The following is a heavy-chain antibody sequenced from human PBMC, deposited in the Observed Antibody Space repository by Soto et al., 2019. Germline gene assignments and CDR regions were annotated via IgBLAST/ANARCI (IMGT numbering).Heavy chain of an antibody. D-gene: IGHD3-3*01. CDR3: ASGLRFLVWMIRRPAKSFHL. CDR2: ISYDGSNK. Sequence: GGSLRLSCAASGFTFSSYGMHWVRQAPGKGLEWVAVISYDGSNKYYADSVKGRFTISRDNSKNTLYLQMNSLRAEDTAVYYCASGLRFLVWMIRRPAKSFHLWGKGTLVTVS. CDR1: GFTFSSYG. J-gene: IGHJ1*01. V-gene: IGHV3-30*03.